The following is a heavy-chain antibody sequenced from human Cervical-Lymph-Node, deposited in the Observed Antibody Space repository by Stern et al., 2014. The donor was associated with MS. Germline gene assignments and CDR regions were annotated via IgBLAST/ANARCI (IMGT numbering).Heavy chain of an antibody. CDR2: LNPSAGST. CDR3: ARDAHGDSFDY. J-gene: IGHJ4*02. V-gene: IGHV1-46*02. D-gene: IGHD4-17*01. Sequence: VQLVESGAEVKKPGASVKVSCEASGYTFNRYYMHWVRQATGQGLEWMGMLNPSAGSTNYAQKFQGRVTMTRDTSTSTVYMELNSLRSDDTATYYCARDAHGDSFDYWGQGTLVTVSS. CDR1: GYTFNRYY.